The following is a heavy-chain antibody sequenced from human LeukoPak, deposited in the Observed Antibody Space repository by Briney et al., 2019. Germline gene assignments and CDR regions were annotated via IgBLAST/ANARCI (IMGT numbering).Heavy chain of an antibody. CDR1: GGSFSGYY. CDR2: INHSGST. J-gene: IGHJ5*02. CDR3: ARKRIRGPYNWFDP. Sequence: SETLSLTCAVYGGSFSGYYWSWIRQPPGKGLEWIGEINHSGSTNYNPSLKSRVTISVDTSKNQFSLKLSSVTAADTAVYYCARKRIRGPYNWFDPWGQGTLVTVSS. D-gene: IGHD2-15*01. V-gene: IGHV4-34*01.